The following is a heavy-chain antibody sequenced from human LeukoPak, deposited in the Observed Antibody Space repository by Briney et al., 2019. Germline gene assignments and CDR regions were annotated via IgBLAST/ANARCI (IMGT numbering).Heavy chain of an antibody. CDR3: AHTLPQKWLVSFDF. Sequence: SGPTLVNATQTLTLTCTFSGFSLTTSGVGVGWIRQPPAKALEWLALIYWQDAKHLSSSLTRRLTVTKDAPKNQVVLTMTNMDPVDTATYYCAHTLPQKWLVSFDFWGQGTLVTVSS. J-gene: IGHJ4*02. V-gene: IGHV2-5*01. D-gene: IGHD6-19*01. CDR2: IYWQDAK. CDR1: GFSLTTSGVG.